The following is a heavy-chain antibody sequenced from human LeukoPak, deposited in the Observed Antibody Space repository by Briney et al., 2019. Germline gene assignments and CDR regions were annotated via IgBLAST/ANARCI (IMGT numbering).Heavy chain of an antibody. CDR2: ISGSGGST. V-gene: IGHV3-23*01. D-gene: IGHD3-16*02. CDR1: GFTFSSYA. J-gene: IGHJ4*02. Sequence: GGSLRLSCAASGFTFSSYAMSWVRQAPGKGLEWVSAISGSGGSTYYADSVKGRFTISRDNSKNTLYMQMNSLRAEDTAVYYCAKNYDYVWGSNRLGYYFDYWGQGTLVTVSS. CDR3: AKNYDYVWGSNRLGYYFDY.